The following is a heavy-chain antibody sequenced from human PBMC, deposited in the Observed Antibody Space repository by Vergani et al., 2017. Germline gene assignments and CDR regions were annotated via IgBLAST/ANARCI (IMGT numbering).Heavy chain of an antibody. J-gene: IGHJ4*02. Sequence: MQLVQSGPEVKKPGTSVKVSCKASGFTFTSSAVQWVRQARGQRLEWIGWIVVGSGNTNYAQKFQERVTITRDMSTSTAYMELSSLRSEDTAVYYCAADGWEMATNPFDYWGQGTLVTVSS. V-gene: IGHV1-58*01. CDR2: IVVGSGNT. D-gene: IGHD5-24*01. CDR1: GFTFTSSA. CDR3: AADGWEMATNPFDY.